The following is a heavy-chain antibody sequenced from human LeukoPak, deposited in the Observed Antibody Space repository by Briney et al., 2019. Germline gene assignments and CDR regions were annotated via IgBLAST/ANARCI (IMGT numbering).Heavy chain of an antibody. D-gene: IGHD4-17*01. J-gene: IGHJ4*02. Sequence: GASVKVSCKASGYTFTSYGISWVRQAPGQGLEWMGWISAYNGNTNYAQKPQGRVTMTTDTSTSTAYMELRSLRSDDTAVYYCAGGPLNYGDYPYADYWGQGTLVTVSS. CDR3: AGGPLNYGDYPYADY. CDR2: ISAYNGNT. V-gene: IGHV1-18*04. CDR1: GYTFTSYG.